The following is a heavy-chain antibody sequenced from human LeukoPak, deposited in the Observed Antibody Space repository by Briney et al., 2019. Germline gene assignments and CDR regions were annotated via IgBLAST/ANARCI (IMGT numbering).Heavy chain of an antibody. J-gene: IGHJ4*02. D-gene: IGHD3-10*01. CDR2: ISSSSSYI. V-gene: IGHV3-21*01. CDR3: AKDQVYYGSGSYLHVDY. Sequence: GGSLRLSCAASGFTFSSYSMNWVRQAPGKGLEWVSSISSSSSYIYYADSVKGRFTISRDNAKNSLYLQMNSLRAEDTAVYYCAKDQVYYGSGSYLHVDYWGQGTLVTVSS. CDR1: GFTFSSYS.